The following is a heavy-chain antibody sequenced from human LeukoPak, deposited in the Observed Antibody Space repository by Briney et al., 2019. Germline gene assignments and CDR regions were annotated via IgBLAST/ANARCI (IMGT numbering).Heavy chain of an antibody. CDR1: GYTFTSYY. V-gene: IGHV1-46*01. J-gene: IGHJ6*02. CDR2: ISPSGGST. D-gene: IGHD1-26*01. Sequence: ASVKDSCKASGYTFTSYYMHWVRQAPGQGLEWMGIISPSGGSTSYAQKFQGRVTMTRDTSTSTVYMELSSLRSEDTAVYYCARDRSGSYTYYYGMDVWGQGTTVTVSS. CDR3: ARDRSGSYTYYYGMDV.